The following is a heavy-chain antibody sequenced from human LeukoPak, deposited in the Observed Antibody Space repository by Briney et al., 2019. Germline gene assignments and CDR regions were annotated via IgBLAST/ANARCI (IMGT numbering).Heavy chain of an antibody. V-gene: IGHV1-69*13. Sequence: SVKVSCKASGGTFSSYAISWVRQAPGQGLEWMGGIIPIFGTANYAQKFQGRVTITADESTSTAYMELSSLRSGDTAVYYCARGILRGLSWFDPWGQGTLVTVSS. CDR1: GGTFSSYA. J-gene: IGHJ5*02. CDR3: ARGILRGLSWFDP. D-gene: IGHD3-10*01. CDR2: IIPIFGTA.